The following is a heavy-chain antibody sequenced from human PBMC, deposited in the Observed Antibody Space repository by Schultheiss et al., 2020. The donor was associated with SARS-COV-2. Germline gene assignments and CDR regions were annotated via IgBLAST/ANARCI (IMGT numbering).Heavy chain of an antibody. CDR1: GFTFNNYA. J-gene: IGHJ5*02. CDR3: VRDRSWWTPYNCFDL. V-gene: IGHV3-21*01. D-gene: IGHD2-15*01. Sequence: GGSLRLSCAASGFTFNNYAMSWVRQAPGKGLEFVASIRSSGRDIYYADSMQGRFTVSRDNANNSLYLQMHSLRAEDTAVYYCVRDRSWWTPYNCFDLWGRGTLVTVSS. CDR2: IRSSGRDI.